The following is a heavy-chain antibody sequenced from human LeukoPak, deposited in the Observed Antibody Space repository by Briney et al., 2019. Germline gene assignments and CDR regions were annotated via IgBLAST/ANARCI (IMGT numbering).Heavy chain of an antibody. D-gene: IGHD5-24*01. CDR2: IYYSGST. V-gene: IGHV4-59*08. J-gene: IGHJ4*02. CDR1: GGSISSYY. CDR3: ARGAGAGYNLQPFDY. Sequence: SETLSLTCTVSGGSISSYYWSWLRQPPGKGLEWIGYIYYSGSTKYNPSLKSRVSISVDTSKNQFSLKLSSVTAADTAVYYRARGAGAGYNLQPFDYWGQGTLVTVSS.